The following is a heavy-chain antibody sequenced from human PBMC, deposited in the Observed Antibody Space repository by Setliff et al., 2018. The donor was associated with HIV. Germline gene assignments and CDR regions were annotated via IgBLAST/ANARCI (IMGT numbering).Heavy chain of an antibody. CDR1: GYTFTGYY. CDR3: ARDYYDRSGYIFFPGLPDY. V-gene: IGHV1-2*02. J-gene: IGHJ4*02. Sequence: ASVTVSCKSSGYTFTGYYMHWVRQAPGQGLEWMGWINPNNGGTNYAQKFQGRVTMTRDTSISTAYMELSRLRSDDTAVYYCARDYYDRSGYIFFPGLPDYWGQGTLVTVSS. CDR2: INPNNGGT. D-gene: IGHD3-22*01.